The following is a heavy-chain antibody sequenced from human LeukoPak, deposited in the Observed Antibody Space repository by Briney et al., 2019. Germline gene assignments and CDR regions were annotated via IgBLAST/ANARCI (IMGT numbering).Heavy chain of an antibody. CDR3: AREVNYYDSSGYYRIANYYYYYYMDV. Sequence: SETLSLTCAVYGGSFSGYYWSWIRQPPGKGLEWMGEINHSGSTNYNPSLKSRVTISVDTSKNQSSLKLSSLTAADTAVYYCAREVNYYDSSGYYRIANYYYYYYMDVWGKGTTVTVSS. D-gene: IGHD3-22*01. CDR2: INHSGST. CDR1: GGSFSGYY. J-gene: IGHJ6*03. V-gene: IGHV4-34*01.